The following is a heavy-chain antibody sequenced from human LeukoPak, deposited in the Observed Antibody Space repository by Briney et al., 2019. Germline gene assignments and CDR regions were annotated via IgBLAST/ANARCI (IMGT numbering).Heavy chain of an antibody. D-gene: IGHD3-10*01. CDR3: ARDSYYFGSGSYFLIDN. Sequence: GGSLRLSCAASGFTFSSYWMHWVRQAPGKGLEWVSRIKYDGSSTTYVDSVKGRFTISRDNSKNTLYLQMNSLRAEDTAVYYCARDSYYFGSGSYFLIDNWGQGTLVTVSS. CDR2: IKYDGSST. CDR1: GFTFSSYW. V-gene: IGHV3-74*01. J-gene: IGHJ4*02.